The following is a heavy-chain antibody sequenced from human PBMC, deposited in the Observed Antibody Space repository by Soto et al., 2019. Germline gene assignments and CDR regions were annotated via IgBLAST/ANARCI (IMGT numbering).Heavy chain of an antibody. V-gene: IGHV4-39*01. CDR3: ARRTVNIRTFYSGLKTHCFDY. D-gene: IGHD6-19*01. CDR2: IYYSGST. CDR1: GDSMSSSDYY. Sequence: SETLSLTCAVSGDSMSSSDYYWGWIRQPPGKGLEWIGNIYYSGSTYYNPSLQSRAAISVDTSKNQFSLKLKSVTAADAAIYYCARRTVNIRTFYSGLKTHCFDYWGQGAPVTVSS. J-gene: IGHJ4*02.